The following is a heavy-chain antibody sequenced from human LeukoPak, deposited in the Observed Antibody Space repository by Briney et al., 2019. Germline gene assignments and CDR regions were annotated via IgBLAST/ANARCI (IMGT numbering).Heavy chain of an antibody. CDR3: ARGFRPTYYYDSSGYGLVY. J-gene: IGHJ4*02. CDR1: GGSFTSGDYYWSGDYY. CDR2: IYYSGST. D-gene: IGHD3-22*01. Sequence: SETLSLTCTVSGGSFTSGDYYWSGDYYWSWIRQPPGKGLEWIGYIYYSGSTYYNPSLKSRVTISVDTSKNQFSLKLSSVTAADTAVYYCARGFRPTYYYDSSGYGLVYWGQGTLVTVSS. V-gene: IGHV4-30-4*01.